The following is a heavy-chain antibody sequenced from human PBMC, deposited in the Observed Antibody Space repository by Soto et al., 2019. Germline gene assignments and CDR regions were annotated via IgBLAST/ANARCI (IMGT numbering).Heavy chain of an antibody. CDR1: GYTFTSYD. Sequence: QVQLVQSGAEVKKPGASVKVSCKASGYTFTSYDIIWVRQATGQGLEWMGWMNPSTGNTDSAEKFQGRLTMTRNTSISTVYMELSSRSFEDTAVYYCARGRIIVAGGFDPWGQGTRVTVSS. D-gene: IGHD6-19*01. CDR3: ARGRIIVAGGFDP. J-gene: IGHJ5*02. V-gene: IGHV1-8*01. CDR2: MNPSTGNT.